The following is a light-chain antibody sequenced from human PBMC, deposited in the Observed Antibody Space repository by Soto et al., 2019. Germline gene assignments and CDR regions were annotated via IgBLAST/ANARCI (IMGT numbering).Light chain of an antibody. Sequence: QPVLTQPPSASGTPGQRVTISCSGRSSNIGSSNVNWYQQLPGTAPRLLIYGTNQRPSGVPERFSGSKSGTSASLAISGLQSEDEADYYCATWDDSLNGWVFGGGTQLTVL. CDR3: ATWDDSLNGWV. CDR2: GTN. J-gene: IGLJ3*02. CDR1: SSNIGSSN. V-gene: IGLV1-44*01.